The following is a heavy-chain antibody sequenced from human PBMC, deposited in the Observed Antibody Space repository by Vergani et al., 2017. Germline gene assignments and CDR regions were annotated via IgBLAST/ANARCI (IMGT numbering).Heavy chain of an antibody. Sequence: QVQLVQSGAEVKKPGASVKVSCKASGYTFTSYDINWVRQAPGQGLEWMGWMNPNSGNTGYAQKFQGRVTMTRDTSITTAYMELNSLRFGDTAVYYCARGQSGYCTGDICYIHPWFESWGQGTLVTVSS. D-gene: IGHD2-15*01. CDR1: GYTFTSYD. CDR3: ARGQSGYCTGDICYIHPWFES. V-gene: IGHV1-8*02. J-gene: IGHJ5*01. CDR2: MNPNSGNT.